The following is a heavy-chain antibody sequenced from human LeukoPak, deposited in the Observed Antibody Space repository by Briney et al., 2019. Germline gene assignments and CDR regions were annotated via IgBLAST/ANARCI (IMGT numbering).Heavy chain of an antibody. D-gene: IGHD2-15*01. Sequence: GESLKISCQGSGFRFTSYWIGWVRQMPGKGLEWMGIIYPGDSDTRYSPSFQGQVTISADKSISTAYLQWSSLKASDTAMYFCARLGYCSGASCPRAPPVDYWGQGTLVTVSS. V-gene: IGHV5-51*01. CDR2: IYPGDSDT. CDR1: GFRFTSYW. CDR3: ARLGYCSGASCPRAPPVDY. J-gene: IGHJ4*02.